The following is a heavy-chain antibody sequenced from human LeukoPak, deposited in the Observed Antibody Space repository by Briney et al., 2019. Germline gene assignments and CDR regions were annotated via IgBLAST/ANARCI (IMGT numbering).Heavy chain of an antibody. J-gene: IGHJ5*02. V-gene: IGHV1-18*01. D-gene: IGHD6-19*01. CDR2: ISAYNGNT. CDR1: GGTFSSYA. CDR3: ARDQDSGQWLVPNWFDP. Sequence: ASVKVSCKASGGTFSSYAISWVRQAPGQGLEWMGWISAYNGNTNYAQKLQGRVTMTTDTSTSTAYMELRSLRSDDTAVYYCARDQDSGQWLVPNWFDPWGQGTLVTVSS.